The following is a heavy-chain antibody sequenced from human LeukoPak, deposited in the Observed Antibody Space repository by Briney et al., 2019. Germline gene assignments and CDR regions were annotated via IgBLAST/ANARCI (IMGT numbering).Heavy chain of an antibody. Sequence: VASVKVSCKVSGYTLTELSMHWVRQAPGKGLEWMGGFDPEDGETIYAQKFQGRVTMTEDTSTDTAYMELSSLRSEDTAVYYCATEEQWFGEPSQYFQHWGQGTLVTVSS. V-gene: IGHV1-24*01. CDR2: FDPEDGET. CDR3: ATEEQWFGEPSQYFQH. CDR1: GYTLTELS. J-gene: IGHJ1*01. D-gene: IGHD3-10*01.